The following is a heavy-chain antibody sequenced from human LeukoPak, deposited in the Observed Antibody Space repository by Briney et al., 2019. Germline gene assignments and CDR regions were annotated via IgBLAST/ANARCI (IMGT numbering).Heavy chain of an antibody. CDR1: GGSFSDYY. V-gene: IGHV4-34*01. D-gene: IGHD3-16*01. CDR2: INHSGST. CDR3: ARFGRYDHAWGTATSWIDY. J-gene: IGHJ4*02. Sequence: PSETLSLTCAVYGGSFSDYYWTWIRQPPGRGLEWIGEINHSGSTNYNPSLKSRVTVSVDTSKNQFSLKLTSVTAADTAVYYCARFGRYDHAWGTATSWIDYWGQGTLVTVSS.